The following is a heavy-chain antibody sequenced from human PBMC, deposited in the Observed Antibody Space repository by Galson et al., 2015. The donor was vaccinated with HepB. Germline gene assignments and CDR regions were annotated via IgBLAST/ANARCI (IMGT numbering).Heavy chain of an antibody. CDR2: IWYDGSNK. D-gene: IGHD1-26*01. V-gene: IGHV3-33*01. CDR3: AREGDVGSYPVHFDY. Sequence: SLRLSCAASGLTFSSYGMHWVRQAPGKGLEWVAVIWYDGSNKYYEDSVKGRFTISRDNSKNTLYLQMNSLRVEDTAVYYCAREGDVGSYPVHFDYWGQGTLVTVSS. CDR1: GLTFSSYG. J-gene: IGHJ4*02.